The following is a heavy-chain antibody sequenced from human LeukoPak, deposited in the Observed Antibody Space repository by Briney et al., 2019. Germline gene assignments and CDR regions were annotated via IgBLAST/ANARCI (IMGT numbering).Heavy chain of an antibody. D-gene: IGHD3-3*01. CDR2: IRYDGSNK. CDR1: GFTFSSYG. CDR3: AKDSANAPFWSGYYNSYYFDY. Sequence: GGSLRLSCAASGFTFSSYGMHWVRQAPGKGLEWVAFIRYDGSNKYYADSVKGRFTISRDNSKNTLYLQMNSLRAEDTAVYYCAKDSANAPFWSGYYNSYYFDYWGQGTLVTVSS. J-gene: IGHJ4*02. V-gene: IGHV3-30*02.